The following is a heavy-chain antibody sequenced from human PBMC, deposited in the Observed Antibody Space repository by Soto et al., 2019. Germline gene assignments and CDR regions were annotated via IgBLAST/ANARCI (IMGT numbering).Heavy chain of an antibody. D-gene: IGHD6-19*01. CDR2: ISWNSGSI. V-gene: IGHV3-9*01. Sequence: EVQLVESGGGLVQPGRSLRLSCAASGFTFDDYAMHWVRQAPGKGLEWVSGISWNSGSIGYADSVKGRFTISRDNAKNSLYMQVNSLRAEDTALYYCAKDISQQWLGGTDFDYWGQGTLVTVSS. CDR3: AKDISQQWLGGTDFDY. CDR1: GFTFDDYA. J-gene: IGHJ4*02.